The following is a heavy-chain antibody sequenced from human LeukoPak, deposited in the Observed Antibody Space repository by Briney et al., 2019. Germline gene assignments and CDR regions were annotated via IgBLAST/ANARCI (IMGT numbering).Heavy chain of an antibody. CDR1: GFTFTTSA. Sequence: SVKVSCKASGFTFTTSAVQWVRQARGQRLEWIGWIVVGSANTNYAQKFQERVTITRDMSIRTAYMELSSLRSEDTAVYYCAAAPNYYGSGSYSFDNWGQGTLVTVSS. V-gene: IGHV1-58*01. J-gene: IGHJ4*02. D-gene: IGHD3-10*01. CDR3: AAAPNYYGSGSYSFDN. CDR2: IVVGSANT.